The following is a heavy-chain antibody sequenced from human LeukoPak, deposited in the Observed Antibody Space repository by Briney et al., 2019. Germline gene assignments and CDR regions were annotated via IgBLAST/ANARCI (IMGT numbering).Heavy chain of an antibody. D-gene: IGHD6-19*01. Sequence: SETLSLTCTVSGGSISSSSYYWGWIRQPPGKGLEWIGSIYYSGSTYYNPSLKSLVTISVDTSKNQFSLKLSSVTAADTAVYYCARRGYSSGWHEDYWGQGTLVTVSS. J-gene: IGHJ4*02. CDR2: IYYSGST. CDR1: GGSISSSSYY. V-gene: IGHV4-39*01. CDR3: ARRGYSSGWHEDY.